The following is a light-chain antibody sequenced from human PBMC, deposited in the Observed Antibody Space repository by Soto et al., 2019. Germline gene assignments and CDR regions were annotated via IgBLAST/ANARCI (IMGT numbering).Light chain of an antibody. V-gene: IGLV2-8*01. J-gene: IGLJ3*02. CDR2: EVT. Sequence: QSALTQPPSASGSPGQSVTISCTGTSGDVGGYGYVSWYQQHPGKAPKLMIYEVTKRPLGVPDRFSGSKSGNTASLTVSGLQAEDEADYYCQSYDSSLSSSVFGGGTKLTVL. CDR1: SGDVGGYGY. CDR3: QSYDSSLSSSV.